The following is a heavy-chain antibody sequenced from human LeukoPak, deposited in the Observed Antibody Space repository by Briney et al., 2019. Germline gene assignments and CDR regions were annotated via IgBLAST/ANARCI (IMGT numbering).Heavy chain of an antibody. Sequence: SETLSLTCTVSGGSISSYYWSWIRQPAGKGLEWIGRIYTSGSTKYNPSLKSRVTMSVDTSKDQFSLKLRSVTAADTAVYYCGRESSGWFFDYWGQGTLVTVSS. V-gene: IGHV4-4*07. J-gene: IGHJ4*02. CDR1: GGSISSYY. CDR2: IYTSGST. CDR3: GRESSGWFFDY. D-gene: IGHD6-19*01.